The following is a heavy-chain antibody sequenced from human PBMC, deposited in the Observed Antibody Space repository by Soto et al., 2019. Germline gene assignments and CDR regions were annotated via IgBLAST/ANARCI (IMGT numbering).Heavy chain of an antibody. Sequence: ASVKVSCKASGYTFTSYAMHWVRQAPGQRLEWMGWINAGNGNTKYSQKFQGRVTITRDTSASTAYMELSSLRSEDTAVYYCARDGDSTIFVVVSDGQPRYYFVYWGQGTLVTVFS. CDR1: GYTFTSYA. D-gene: IGHD3-3*01. J-gene: IGHJ4*02. CDR2: INAGNGNT. CDR3: ARDGDSTIFVVVSDGQPRYYFVY. V-gene: IGHV1-3*01.